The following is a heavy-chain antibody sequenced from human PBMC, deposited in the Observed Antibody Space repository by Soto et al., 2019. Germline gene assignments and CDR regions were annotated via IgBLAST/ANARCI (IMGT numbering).Heavy chain of an antibody. Sequence: SETLSLTCIVSGGTINIAFWNWIRHLPGKGLQWVGYIYSTGYAAYNPSLEARATISMDKSRNQVSLRMTSVTAEDTATYYCARRNNWFLFWGQG. CDR2: IYSTGYA. J-gene: IGHJ5*01. CDR1: GGTINIAF. V-gene: IGHV4-4*08. CDR3: ARRNNWFLF.